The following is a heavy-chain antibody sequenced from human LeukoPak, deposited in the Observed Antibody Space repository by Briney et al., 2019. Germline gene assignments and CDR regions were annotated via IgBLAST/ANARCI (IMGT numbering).Heavy chain of an antibody. D-gene: IGHD4-17*01. CDR3: AKDRARSGDYDFDY. J-gene: IGHJ4*02. CDR1: GFTLSSYG. CDR2: ISYDGSNK. V-gene: IGHV3-30*18. Sequence: GGSLRLSCAASGFTLSSYGMHWVRQAPGKGLEWVAVISYDGSNKYYADSVKGRFTISRDNSKNTLYLQMNSLRAEDTAVYYCAKDRARSGDYDFDYWSQGTLVTVSS.